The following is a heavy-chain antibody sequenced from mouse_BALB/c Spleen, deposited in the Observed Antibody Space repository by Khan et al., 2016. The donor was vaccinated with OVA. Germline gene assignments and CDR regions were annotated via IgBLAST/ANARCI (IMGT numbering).Heavy chain of an antibody. D-gene: IGHD2-1*01. CDR2: INPSTGYT. CDR3: TRRGLYGIFPY. V-gene: IGHV1-7*01. CDR1: GYSFSTYW. Sequence: QVQLKESGAELAKPGASVKMSCKASGYSFSTYWMHWVKQRPGQGLEWIGYINPSTGYTEYNQKFKDKATLTADESSSTAFMQLSSLTYDDSVVYYCTRRGLYGIFPYWGQGTLVTVSA. J-gene: IGHJ3*01.